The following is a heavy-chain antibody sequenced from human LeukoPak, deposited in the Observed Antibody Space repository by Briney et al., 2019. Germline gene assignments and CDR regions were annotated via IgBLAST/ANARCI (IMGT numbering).Heavy chain of an antibody. Sequence: SETLSLTCAVYGGSFSGYYWSWIRQPAGKGLEWIGRIHTSGSTNYNPSLKSRVTMSVDTSKNQFSLKLNSVTAADTAVYYCAREYSGSPGFDYWGQGTLVTVSS. CDR2: IHTSGST. V-gene: IGHV4-59*10. J-gene: IGHJ4*02. CDR1: GGSFSGYY. D-gene: IGHD1-26*01. CDR3: AREYSGSPGFDY.